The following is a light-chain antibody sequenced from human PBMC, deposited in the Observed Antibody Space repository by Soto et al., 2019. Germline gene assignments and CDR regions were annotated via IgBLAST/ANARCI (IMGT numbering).Light chain of an antibody. J-gene: IGLJ2*01. V-gene: IGLV2-14*01. Sequence: QSALTQPASVSGSPGQSITISCTGTSSDVGGYNYVSWYQQHPGKAPKLMIYDVSNRPSGVSNRFCGSKSGNTASLTISGRQAEDEADYYCSSYTSSSTYVVFGGGTKLTVL. CDR3: SSYTSSSTYVV. CDR2: DVS. CDR1: SSDVGGYNY.